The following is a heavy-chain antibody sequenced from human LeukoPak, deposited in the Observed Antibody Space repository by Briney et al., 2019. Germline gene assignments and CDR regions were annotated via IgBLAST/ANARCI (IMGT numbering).Heavy chain of an antibody. J-gene: IGHJ4*02. D-gene: IGHD3-3*01. CDR1: GFTFSNNA. CDR2: ISSSGSTI. V-gene: IGHV3-48*03. Sequence: PGGSLRLSCAASGFTFSNNAMNWVRQAPGKGLEWVSYISSSGSTIYYADSVKGRFTISRDNAKNSLYLQMNSLRAEDTAVYYCARASHDFWSGYYKDFDYWGQGTLVTVSS. CDR3: ARASHDFWSGYYKDFDY.